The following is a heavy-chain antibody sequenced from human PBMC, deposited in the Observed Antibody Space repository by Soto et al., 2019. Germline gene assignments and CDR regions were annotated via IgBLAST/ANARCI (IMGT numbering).Heavy chain of an antibody. CDR3: VTRSRGLQSSPPRLDS. Sequence: DVQLLESGGGLVQPGGSLRLSCAASGLTFSGYGMSWVRQAPGTGLEWVSAISGSGSTTYYADSVKGRFTISRDDSKNILFLQMNSLRAEDRAVYYCVTRSRGLQSSPPRLDSWGQGTLVTVSS. CDR1: GLTFSGYG. CDR2: ISGSGSTT. D-gene: IGHD4-4*01. V-gene: IGHV3-23*01. J-gene: IGHJ4*02.